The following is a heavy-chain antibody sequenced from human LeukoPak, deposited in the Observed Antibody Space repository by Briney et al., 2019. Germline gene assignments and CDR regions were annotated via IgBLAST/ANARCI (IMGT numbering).Heavy chain of an antibody. J-gene: IGHJ4*02. V-gene: IGHV3-48*03. Sequence: GGSLRLSCAASGFPFSSYEMNWVRQAPGKGLEWVSYISSSGSTIYYADSVKGRFTISRDNAKNSLYLQMNTLRAEDTAVYYCARRAYNFWSGYAFDYWGLGTLATVSS. CDR3: ARRAYNFWSGYAFDY. CDR2: ISSSGSTI. D-gene: IGHD3-3*01. CDR1: GFPFSSYE.